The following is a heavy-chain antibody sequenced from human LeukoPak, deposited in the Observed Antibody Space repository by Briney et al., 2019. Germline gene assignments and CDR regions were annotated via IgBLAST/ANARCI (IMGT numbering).Heavy chain of an antibody. CDR1: GYTFTSYG. CDR2: ISAYNGNK. CDR3: ARDKGFYEFWSGYYPSFDY. J-gene: IGHJ4*02. D-gene: IGHD3-3*01. V-gene: IGHV1-18*01. Sequence: GSVNVSCKASGYTFTSYGISWVRQAPGQGLEWMGWISAYNGNKNYAQKLQGRVTMTTDTSTSTAYMELRSLRSDDTAVYYCARDKGFYEFWSGYYPSFDYWGQGTLVTVSS.